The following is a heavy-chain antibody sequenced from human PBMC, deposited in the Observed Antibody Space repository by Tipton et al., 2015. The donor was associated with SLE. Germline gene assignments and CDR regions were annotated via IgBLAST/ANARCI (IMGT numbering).Heavy chain of an antibody. D-gene: IGHD3-10*01. CDR1: GGSISSYY. CDR3: ASGGYGSESHYLGGWFDP. J-gene: IGHJ5*02. Sequence: TLSLTCTVSGGSISSYYWSWIRQSPGKGLEWIGYIYTSGSTNYNPSPKSRVTISADTSKNQFSLKLSSVTAADTAVYYCASGGYGSESHYLGGWFDPWGRGTLVTVSS. V-gene: IGHV4-4*08. CDR2: IYTSGST.